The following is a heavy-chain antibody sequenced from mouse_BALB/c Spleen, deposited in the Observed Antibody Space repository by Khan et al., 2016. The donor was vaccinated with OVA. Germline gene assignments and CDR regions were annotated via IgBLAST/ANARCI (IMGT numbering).Heavy chain of an antibody. CDR3: TTHYGKPFAY. CDR1: GFNIKDTY. V-gene: IGHV14-3*02. J-gene: IGHJ3*01. D-gene: IGHD2-1*01. Sequence: VQLKQSGAELVKPGASIKLSCTASGFNIKDTYMHWVKQRPEQGPEWIGRIDPTNDNIKYDPKFQGKATITADTSSNTAYLQLSSLTSEDTAVYCCTTHYGKPFAYWGQGTLVSVFA. CDR2: IDPTNDNI.